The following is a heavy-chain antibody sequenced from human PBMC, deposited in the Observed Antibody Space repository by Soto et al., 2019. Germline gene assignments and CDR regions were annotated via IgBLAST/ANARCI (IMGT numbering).Heavy chain of an antibody. D-gene: IGHD1-26*01. J-gene: IGHJ4*02. CDR2: IYYSGST. CDR3: ARTCGGNYYELDY. CDR1: GGSISSSRCF. Sequence: NPSETLSLTCTVSGGSISSSRCFWGWIRQPPGKGLEWIGSIYYSGSTYYNPSLESRVTISVDTSKDQYSLRLSSVTAADTAVYYCARTCGGNYYELDYWGQGTLVTVSS. V-gene: IGHV4-39*01.